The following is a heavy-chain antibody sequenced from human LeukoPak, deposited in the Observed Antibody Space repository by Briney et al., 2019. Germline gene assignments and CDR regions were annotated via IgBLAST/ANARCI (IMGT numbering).Heavy chain of an antibody. Sequence: SETLSLTCTVSGGSISSYYWSWIRQPPGKGLEWIGYIYYSGSTNYNPSLKSRVTISVDTSKNQFSLKLSSVTAADTAVYYCARGGCSSTSCYYDYWGQGTLVTVSS. CDR1: GGSISSYY. V-gene: IGHV4-59*08. CDR3: ARGGCSSTSCYYDY. D-gene: IGHD2-2*01. CDR2: IYYSGST. J-gene: IGHJ4*02.